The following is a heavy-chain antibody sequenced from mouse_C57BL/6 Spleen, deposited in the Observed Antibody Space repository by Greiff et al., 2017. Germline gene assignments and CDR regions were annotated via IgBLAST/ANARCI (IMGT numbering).Heavy chain of an antibody. Sequence: DVMLVESGEGLVKPGGSLKLSCAASGFTFSSYAMSWVRQTPEKRLEWVAYISSGGDYIYYADTVKGRFTISRDNARNTLYLQMSSLKSEDTAMYYCTRDGTTVVATRFAYWGQGTLVTVSA. D-gene: IGHD1-1*01. J-gene: IGHJ3*01. V-gene: IGHV5-9-1*02. CDR1: GFTFSSYA. CDR3: TRDGTTVVATRFAY. CDR2: ISSGGDYI.